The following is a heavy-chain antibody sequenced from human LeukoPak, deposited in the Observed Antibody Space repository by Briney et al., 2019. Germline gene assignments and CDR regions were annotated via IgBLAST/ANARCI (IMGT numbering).Heavy chain of an antibody. D-gene: IGHD2-15*01. V-gene: IGHV3-23*01. CDR1: GFTFSSYA. J-gene: IGHJ5*02. CDR3: ARVSGSAKSGP. Sequence: GGSLRLSCAASGFTFSSYAMSWVRQAPGKGLEWVSAISGSGGSTYYADSVKGRFTISRDNSKNTLYLQMNSLRAEDTAVYYCARVSGSAKSGPWGQGTLVTVSS. CDR2: ISGSGGST.